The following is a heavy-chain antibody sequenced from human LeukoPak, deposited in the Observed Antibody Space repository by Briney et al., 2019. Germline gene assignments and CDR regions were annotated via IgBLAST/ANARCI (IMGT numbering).Heavy chain of an antibody. CDR3: ARGLGDFWSGPYYFDY. D-gene: IGHD3-3*01. J-gene: IGHJ4*02. CDR2: ISAHNGNT. V-gene: IGHV1-18*01. Sequence: ASVKVSCKAPGYTFTSYGISWVRQAPGQGLEWMGWISAHNGNTNYAQKLQGRVTMTTDTSTSTAYMELRSLRSDDTAVYYCARGLGDFWSGPYYFDYWGQGTLVTVSS. CDR1: GYTFTSYG.